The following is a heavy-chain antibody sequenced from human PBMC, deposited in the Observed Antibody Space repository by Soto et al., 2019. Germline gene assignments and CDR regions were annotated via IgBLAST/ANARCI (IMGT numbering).Heavy chain of an antibody. CDR2: INPNSGGT. V-gene: IGHV1-2*04. D-gene: IGHD2-15*01. CDR1: GYTFTGYY. Sequence: ASVKFSCKASGYTFTGYYMHWVRQAPGQGLEWMGWINPNSGGTNYAQKFQGWVTMTRDTSISTAYMELSRLRSDDTAVYYCAREGYCSGGSCYSNRNYYGMDVWGQGTTVTVSS. CDR3: AREGYCSGGSCYSNRNYYGMDV. J-gene: IGHJ6*02.